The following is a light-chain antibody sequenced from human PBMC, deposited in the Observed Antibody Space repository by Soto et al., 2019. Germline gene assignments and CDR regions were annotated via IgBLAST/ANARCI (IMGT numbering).Light chain of an antibody. CDR1: QSISSW. V-gene: IGKV1-5*01. J-gene: IGKJ5*01. Sequence: DIQMTQSPSTLSASVGDRVTITCRASQSISSWLAWYQQKPGKAPKLLIYDASSLQSGVPSRFSGSGSGTDFTLTISSLQPEDFATYYCQQGYSSPATFGQGKRLEIK. CDR2: DAS. CDR3: QQGYSSPAT.